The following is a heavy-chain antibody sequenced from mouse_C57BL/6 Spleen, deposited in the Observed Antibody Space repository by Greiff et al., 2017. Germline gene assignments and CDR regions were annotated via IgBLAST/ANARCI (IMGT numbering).Heavy chain of an antibody. V-gene: IGHV5-17*01. D-gene: IGHD2-12*01. CDR1: GFTFSDYG. CDR3: ARIIVTTSYYYAMDY. Sequence: EVHLVESGGGLVKPGGSLQLSCAASGFTFSDYGMHWVRQAPEKGLEWVAYISSGSSTIYYADTVKGRFTISRDNAKNTLFLQMTSLRSEDTAMYYCARIIVTTSYYYAMDYWGQGTSVTVSS. J-gene: IGHJ4*01. CDR2: ISSGSSTI.